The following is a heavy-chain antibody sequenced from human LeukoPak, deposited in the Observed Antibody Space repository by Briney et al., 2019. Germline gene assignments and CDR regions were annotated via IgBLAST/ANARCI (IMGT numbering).Heavy chain of an antibody. CDR1: GLTFSRYG. CDR2: IWYDGSNK. V-gene: IGHV3-33*01. CDR3: ARDRGSNWFDP. J-gene: IGHJ5*02. D-gene: IGHD5-12*01. Sequence: GRSVRLSCAPSGLTFSRYGMHWVRHARGKGREWVAVIWYDGSNKYYADSVKGRFTISRDNSKNSLYLQMNSLRAEDTAVYYCARDRGSNWFDPWGQGTLVTVSS.